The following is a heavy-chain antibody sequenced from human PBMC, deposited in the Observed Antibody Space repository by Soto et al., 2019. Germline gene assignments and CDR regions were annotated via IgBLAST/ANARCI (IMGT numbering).Heavy chain of an antibody. D-gene: IGHD4-4*01. Sequence: QITLKESCPTLVKPTQTLTLTCTFSGFSLITRGVGVGWIRHPPGTALEWLALIYWDDDKRYSPSLKSRFTITKDTTKNQVVLTLTNMDPVDTATYYCAHSRDSPFDYWGQGTPVTVSS. V-gene: IGHV2-5*02. J-gene: IGHJ4*02. CDR1: GFSLITRGVG. CDR2: IYWDDDK. CDR3: AHSRDSPFDY.